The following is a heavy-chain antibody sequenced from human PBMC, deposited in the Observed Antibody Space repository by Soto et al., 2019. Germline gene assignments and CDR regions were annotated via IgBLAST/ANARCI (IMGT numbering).Heavy chain of an antibody. D-gene: IGHD6-13*01. J-gene: IGHJ5*02. CDR1: GFTVSSNY. CDR3: ARRAAGSLSSLPRFLDA. CDR2: IYSGGST. Sequence: GGSLRLSCAASGFTVSSNYMSWVRQAPGKGLEWVSVIYSGGSTYYADSVKGRFTISRDNSKNTLYLQMNSLRAEDTAVYYCARRAAGSLSSLPRFLDAWGQGTLVTVS. V-gene: IGHV3-66*01.